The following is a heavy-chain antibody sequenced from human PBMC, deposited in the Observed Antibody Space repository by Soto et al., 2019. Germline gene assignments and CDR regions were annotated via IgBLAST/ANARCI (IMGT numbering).Heavy chain of an antibody. Sequence: QVQLVESGGGVVQPGRSLRLSCAASGFSFSSYAMHWVRQAPGKGLEWVAVIWFDGSDKYYADSVKGRFTISRDNSKNTLDLQMNSLRADDTAVYHCARGPIAVGAGTRASFDYWGQGTLVTVSS. CDR2: IWFDGSDK. V-gene: IGHV3-33*01. D-gene: IGHD6-19*01. CDR3: ARGPIAVGAGTRASFDY. CDR1: GFSFSSYA. J-gene: IGHJ4*02.